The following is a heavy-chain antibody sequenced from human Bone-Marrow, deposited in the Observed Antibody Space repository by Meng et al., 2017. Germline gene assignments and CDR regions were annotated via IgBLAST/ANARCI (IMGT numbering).Heavy chain of an antibody. CDR2: IYYSGST. J-gene: IGHJ4*02. CDR1: GGSISSGDYY. Sequence: QVQLQVSGAGRVKPSQTLSLSCTVSGGSISSGDYYWSWIRQPPGKGLEWIGYIYYSGSTYYNPSLKSRVTISVDTSKNQFSLKLSSVTAADTAVYYCARETISGIVVVPAAITSWGQGTLVTVSS. D-gene: IGHD2-2*01. CDR3: ARETISGIVVVPAAITS. V-gene: IGHV4-30-4*01.